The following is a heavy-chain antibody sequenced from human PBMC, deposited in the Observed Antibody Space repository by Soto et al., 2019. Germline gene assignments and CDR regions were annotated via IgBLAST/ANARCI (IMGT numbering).Heavy chain of an antibody. CDR2: IYSGGST. J-gene: IGHJ4*02. D-gene: IGHD3-3*01. Sequence: EVQLVESGGGLVQPGGSLRLSCAASGFTVSSNYMSWVRQAPGKGLEWVSVIYSGGSTYYADSVKGRFTISRDNSKNTLYLQMNSLRAEDTAVYYCARGAHYDFWSGYYIRDAYYFDYWGQGTLVTVSS. CDR3: ARGAHYDFWSGYYIRDAYYFDY. V-gene: IGHV3-66*01. CDR1: GFTVSSNY.